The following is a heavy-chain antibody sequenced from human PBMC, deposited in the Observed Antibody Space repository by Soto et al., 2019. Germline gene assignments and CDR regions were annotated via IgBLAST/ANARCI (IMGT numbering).Heavy chain of an antibody. V-gene: IGHV4-59*01. J-gene: IGHJ4*02. CDR2: IYYSGST. D-gene: IGHD6-13*01. CDR3: ACYPFIAAAGY. CDR1: GGSISSYY. Sequence: QVQLQESGPGLVKPSETLSLTCTVSGGSISSYYWSWIRQPPGKGLEWIGYIYYSGSTNYNPSLKRRVTISVDTSKNQFSLKLSSVTAADTAVYYCACYPFIAAAGYWGQGTLVTVSS.